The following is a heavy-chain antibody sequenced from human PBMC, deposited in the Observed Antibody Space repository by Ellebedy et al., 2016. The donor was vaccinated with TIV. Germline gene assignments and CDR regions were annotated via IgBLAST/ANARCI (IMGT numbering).Heavy chain of an antibody. J-gene: IGHJ4*02. D-gene: IGHD2-2*01. CDR3: ARWYCSSTSCYPFDY. CDR1: GFTFSSYG. Sequence: GESLKISXAASGFTFSSYGMHWVRQAPGKGLEWVAVISYDGSNKYYADSVKGRFTISRDNAKNSLYLQMNSLRAEDTAVYYCARWYCSSTSCYPFDYWGQGTLVTVSS. V-gene: IGHV3-30*03. CDR2: ISYDGSNK.